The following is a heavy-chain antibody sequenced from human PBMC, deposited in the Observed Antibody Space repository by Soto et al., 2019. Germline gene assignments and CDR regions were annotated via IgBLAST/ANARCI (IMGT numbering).Heavy chain of an antibody. CDR1: GGTFSSYA. CDR3: ARLNSYCGGDCYSGGAYGMDV. D-gene: IGHD2-21*02. CDR2: IIPIFGTA. Sequence: SVKVSCKASGGTFSSYAISWVRQAPGQGLEWMGGIIPIFGTANYAQKFQGRVTITADESTSTAYMELSSLRSEDTAVYYCARLNSYCGGDCYSGGAYGMDVWG. J-gene: IGHJ6*02. V-gene: IGHV1-69*13.